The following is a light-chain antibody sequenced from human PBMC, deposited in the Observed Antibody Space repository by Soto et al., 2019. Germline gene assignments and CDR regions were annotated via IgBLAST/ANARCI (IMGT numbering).Light chain of an antibody. CDR3: AAWDDSLFWV. CDR2: SNN. Sequence: QSVLTQPPSASGTPGQRVTISCSGGSSNIGDNTVNWYQQLPGTAPKLLIYSNNQRPSGVPDRFSGSKSGTSASLAISGLQSEDEAAYYCAAWDDSLFWVFGGGTQLTVL. V-gene: IGLV1-44*01. CDR1: SSNIGDNT. J-gene: IGLJ7*01.